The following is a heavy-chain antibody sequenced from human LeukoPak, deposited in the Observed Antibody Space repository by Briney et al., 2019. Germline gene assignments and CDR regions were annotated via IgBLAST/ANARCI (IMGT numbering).Heavy chain of an antibody. CDR3: AKLRAARLGAFDY. D-gene: IGHD6-6*01. J-gene: IGHJ4*02. Sequence: GGSLRLSCAASGFTFSSYAMHWVRQAPGKGLEYVSAISSNGGSTYYANSVKGRFTISRDNSKNTLYLQMGSLRAEDMAVYYCAKLRAARLGAFDYWGQGTLVTVSS. CDR2: ISSNGGST. V-gene: IGHV3-64*01. CDR1: GFTFSSYA.